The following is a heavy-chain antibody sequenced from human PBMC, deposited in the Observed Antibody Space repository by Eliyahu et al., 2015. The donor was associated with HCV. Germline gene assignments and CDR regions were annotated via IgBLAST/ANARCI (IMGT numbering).Heavy chain of an antibody. CDR3: ARGDELLWFGELNY. Sequence: EVQLVESGGGLVQPGGSLRLSCAASGFTFSSYWMHWVRQAPGKGLLVWVPLNSDGSSTSYADSVKGRFTISRDNAKNTLYLQMNSLRAEDTAVYYCARGDELLWFGELNYWGQGTLVTVSS. J-gene: IGHJ4*02. CDR2: LNSDGSST. CDR1: GFTFSSYW. D-gene: IGHD3-10*01. V-gene: IGHV3-74*01.